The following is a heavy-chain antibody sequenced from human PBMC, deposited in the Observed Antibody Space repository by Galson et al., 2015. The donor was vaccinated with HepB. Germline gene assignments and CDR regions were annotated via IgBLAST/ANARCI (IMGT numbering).Heavy chain of an antibody. Sequence: SVKVSCKASGGTFSSYAISWVRQAPGQGLEWMGGIIPILGIANYAQKFQGRVTITADKSTSTAYMELSSLRSEDTAVYYCARVGYYYDSSGYYLGHGEFDYWGQGTLVTVSS. V-gene: IGHV1-69*10. CDR1: GGTFSSYA. D-gene: IGHD3-22*01. CDR2: IIPILGIA. CDR3: ARVGYYYDSSGYYLGHGEFDY. J-gene: IGHJ4*02.